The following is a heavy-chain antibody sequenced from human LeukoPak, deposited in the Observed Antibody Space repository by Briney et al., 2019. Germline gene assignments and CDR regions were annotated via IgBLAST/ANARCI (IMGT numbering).Heavy chain of an antibody. V-gene: IGHV1-2*02. CDR2: INPNSGGT. Sequence: ASVKVSCKASGYTFTGYYMHWVRQAPGQGLEWMGWINPNSGGTNYAQKFQDRVTMTRDTSISTAYMELSRLRSDDTAVYYCARDTTTYYYGSGSYYTHFDYWGQGTLVTVSS. D-gene: IGHD3-10*01. CDR1: GYTFTGYY. J-gene: IGHJ4*02. CDR3: ARDTTTYYYGSGSYYTHFDY.